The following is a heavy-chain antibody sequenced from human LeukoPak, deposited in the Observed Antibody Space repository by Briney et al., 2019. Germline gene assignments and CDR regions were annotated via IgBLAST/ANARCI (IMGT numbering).Heavy chain of an antibody. Sequence: SETLSLTCTVSGGSISSYYWSWIRQPAGKGLEWIGRVYTSGSTYYNPSLKSRVTISVDTSKNQFSLKLTSVTAADTAVYYCARPSGWWHAPIDYWGQGTLVTVSS. CDR2: VYTSGST. V-gene: IGHV4-4*07. CDR3: ARPSGWWHAPIDY. CDR1: GGSISSYY. J-gene: IGHJ4*02. D-gene: IGHD2-15*01.